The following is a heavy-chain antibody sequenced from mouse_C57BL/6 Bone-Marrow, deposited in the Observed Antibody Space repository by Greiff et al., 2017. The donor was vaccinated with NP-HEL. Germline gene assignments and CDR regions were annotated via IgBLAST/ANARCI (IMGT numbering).Heavy chain of an antibody. CDR3: ARSYLDY. Sequence: VQLQQSGPELVKPGASVKISCKASGYAFSSSWMNWVKQRPGKGLEWIGRIYPGDGDTNYNGKFKGKATLTADKSSSTAYMQLSSLTSEDSAVYFCARSYLDYWGQGTTLTVSS. CDR1: GYAFSSSW. D-gene: IGHD6-5*01. V-gene: IGHV1-82*01. J-gene: IGHJ2*01. CDR2: IYPGDGDT.